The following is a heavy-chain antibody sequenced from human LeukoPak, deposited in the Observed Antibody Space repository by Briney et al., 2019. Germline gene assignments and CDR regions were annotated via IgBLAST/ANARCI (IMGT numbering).Heavy chain of an antibody. D-gene: IGHD3-22*01. J-gene: IGHJ6*03. V-gene: IGHV4-34*01. Sequence: SETLSLTCAVYGGSFSGYYWSWIRQPPGKGLEWIGEINHSGSTNYNPSLKSRVTISVDTSKNQFSLKLSSVTAADTAVYYCARLSSGYSYYYYYYMDVWGKGTTVTVSS. CDR3: ARLSSGYSYYYYYYMDV. CDR1: GGSFSGYY. CDR2: INHSGST.